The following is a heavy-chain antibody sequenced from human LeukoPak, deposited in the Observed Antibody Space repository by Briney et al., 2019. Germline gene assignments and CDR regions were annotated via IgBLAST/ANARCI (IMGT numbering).Heavy chain of an antibody. CDR3: ARGRYNYGMDV. J-gene: IGHJ6*01. Sequence: SSETLSLTCAVSGDSISRGGYSGCWVRQPPGNGLEWIGYIYYSGSTYYNPSLKSRVTISVDRSKNQFSLKLSSVTAADTAVYYCARGRYNYGMDVWGQGTTVTVSS. V-gene: IGHV4-30-2*01. D-gene: IGHD5-12*01. CDR2: IYYSGST. CDR1: GDSISRGGYS.